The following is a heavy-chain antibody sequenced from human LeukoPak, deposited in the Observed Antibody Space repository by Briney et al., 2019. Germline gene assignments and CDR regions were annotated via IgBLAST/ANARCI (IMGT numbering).Heavy chain of an antibody. Sequence: GGSLRLSCAASGFTFTNYWMSWVRQAPGKGLEWMGIIYPGDSDTRYSPSFQGQVTISTDESVSTAYLQWTSLRASDTAIYYCARQALEHSSYNGAPFDLWGQGTMVTVSS. V-gene: IGHV5-51*01. D-gene: IGHD3-22*01. CDR2: IYPGDSDT. CDR1: GFTFTNYW. J-gene: IGHJ3*01. CDR3: ARQALEHSSYNGAPFDL.